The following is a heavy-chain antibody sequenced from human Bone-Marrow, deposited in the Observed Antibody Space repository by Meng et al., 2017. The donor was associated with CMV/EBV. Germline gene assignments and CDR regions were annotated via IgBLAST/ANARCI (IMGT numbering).Heavy chain of an antibody. Sequence: GSLRLSCTVSGGSISSYYWSWIRQPPGKGLEWIGYIYYSGSTNYNPSLKSRVTISVDTSKNQFSLQLSSVTAADTAVYYCARALFLEWLGGFDPWGQGTLVNFAS. J-gene: IGHJ5*02. CDR1: GGSISSYY. CDR2: IYYSGST. CDR3: ARALFLEWLGGFDP. D-gene: IGHD3-3*01. V-gene: IGHV4-59*01.